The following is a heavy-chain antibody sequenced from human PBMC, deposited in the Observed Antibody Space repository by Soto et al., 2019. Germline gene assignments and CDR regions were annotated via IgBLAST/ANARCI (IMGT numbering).Heavy chain of an antibody. CDR2: INAYNGNT. CDR1: GYTFTSYG. J-gene: IGHJ6*02. CDR3: ARSGSITIFGVVTDYYYYGMDV. V-gene: IGHV1-18*04. D-gene: IGHD3-3*01. Sequence: ASVKVSCKASGYTFTSYGISWVRQAPGQGLEWMGWINAYNGNTNYAQKLQGRVTMTTDTSTSTAYMELRSLRSDDTAVYYCARSGSITIFGVVTDYYYYGMDVWGQGTTVTVSS.